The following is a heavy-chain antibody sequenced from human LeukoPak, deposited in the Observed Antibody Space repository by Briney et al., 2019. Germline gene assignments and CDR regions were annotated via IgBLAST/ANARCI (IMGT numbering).Heavy chain of an antibody. D-gene: IGHD4-17*01. CDR1: GGSISSGGYY. Sequence: PSQTLSLTCTVSGGSISSGGYYWSWIRQHPGKGLEWIGYIYYSGSTYYNPSLKSRVTTSVDTSKNQFSLKLSSVTAADTAVYYCAREREDYGDYADYYFDYWGQGTLVTVSS. V-gene: IGHV4-31*03. CDR2: IYYSGST. J-gene: IGHJ4*02. CDR3: AREREDYGDYADYYFDY.